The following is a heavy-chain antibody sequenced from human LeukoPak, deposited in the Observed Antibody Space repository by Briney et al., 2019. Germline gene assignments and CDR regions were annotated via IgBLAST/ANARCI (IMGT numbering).Heavy chain of an antibody. D-gene: IGHD2-2*01. J-gene: IGHJ4*02. CDR3: AITGAAARDY. CDR2: MYYSGTT. CDR1: GDSISSGTYY. V-gene: IGHV4-39*01. Sequence: SEPLSLTCTVSGDSISSGTYYWGWIRQPPGKGLEWIGSMYYSGTTYYNPSLKSRVTISVDTSKNQFSLKLTSVTAADAAVYYCAITGAAARDYWGQGTLVTVSS.